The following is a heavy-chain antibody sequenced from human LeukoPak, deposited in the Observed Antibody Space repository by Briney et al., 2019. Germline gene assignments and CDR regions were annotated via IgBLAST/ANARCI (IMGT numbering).Heavy chain of an antibody. D-gene: IGHD6-13*01. Sequence: GGSLRLSCAASGFTFSSYSMNWVRQAPGKGLEWVSSISSSSSYIYYADSVKGRFTISRDNAKNSLYLQMNSLRAEDTAVYYCAREDYWGGSSWYLPGAFDIWGQGTMVTVSS. V-gene: IGHV3-21*01. J-gene: IGHJ3*02. CDR1: GFTFSSYS. CDR2: ISSSSSYI. CDR3: AREDYWGGSSWYLPGAFDI.